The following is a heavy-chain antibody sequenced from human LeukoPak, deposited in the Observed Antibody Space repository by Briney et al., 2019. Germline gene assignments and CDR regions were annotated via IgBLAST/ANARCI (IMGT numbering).Heavy chain of an antibody. J-gene: IGHJ3*02. CDR3: AREVVTPIGHAFDI. CDR2: ISSSSSTI. D-gene: IGHD4-23*01. V-gene: IGHV3-48*04. Sequence: GGSLRVSCAASGFTFSSYAMSWVRQAPGKGLEWVSYISSSSSTIYYADSVKGRFTISRDNAKNSLYLQMNSLRAEDTAVYYCAREVVTPIGHAFDIWGQGTMVTVSS. CDR1: GFTFSSYA.